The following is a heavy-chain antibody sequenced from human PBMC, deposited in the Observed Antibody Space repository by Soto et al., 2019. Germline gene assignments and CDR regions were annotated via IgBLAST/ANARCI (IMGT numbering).Heavy chain of an antibody. CDR3: ARDVSSSSPWFDP. V-gene: IGHV4-61*01. CDR2: IYYRGNT. J-gene: IGHJ5*02. CDR1: GGSVSGASYY. Sequence: SETLSLTCTVSGGSVSGASYYWSWIRQPPGKALERIGYIYYRGNTNYNPSLKSRVTISIDTPKNQFSLQLSSVTAADTAVYYCARDVSSSSPWFDPWGPGTLVTVSS. D-gene: IGHD6-13*01.